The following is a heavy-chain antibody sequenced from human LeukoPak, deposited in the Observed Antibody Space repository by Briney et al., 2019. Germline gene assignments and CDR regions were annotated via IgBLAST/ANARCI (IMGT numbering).Heavy chain of an antibody. V-gene: IGHV4-4*02. Sequence: SETLSLTCAVSGGSISSSSSICWTWVRQPPGKGLEWIGEIYDSGATNYNPSLKSRVTMLLDKSKNQFSLKLNSVTAADTAVYYCARGGPSLGVDYWGQGTLVTVSS. CDR2: IYDSGAT. CDR1: GGSISSSSSIC. D-gene: IGHD5/OR15-5a*01. CDR3: ARGGPSLGVDY. J-gene: IGHJ4*02.